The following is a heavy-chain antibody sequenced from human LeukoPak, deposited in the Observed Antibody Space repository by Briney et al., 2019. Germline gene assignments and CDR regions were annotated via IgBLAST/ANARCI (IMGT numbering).Heavy chain of an antibody. CDR1: GFTFKTYW. Sequence: GGSLRLSCAASGFTFKTYWINWVRQAPGKGLEWVANIKQDGSEKYYVDSVKGRFTISRDNAKNSLSLRMNSLRAEDTAIYYCAREDRRGDSYGYNEYYYGMEVWGQATTVTVSS. CDR2: IKQDGSEK. D-gene: IGHD5-18*01. J-gene: IGHJ6*02. CDR3: AREDRRGDSYGYNEYYYGMEV. V-gene: IGHV3-7*01.